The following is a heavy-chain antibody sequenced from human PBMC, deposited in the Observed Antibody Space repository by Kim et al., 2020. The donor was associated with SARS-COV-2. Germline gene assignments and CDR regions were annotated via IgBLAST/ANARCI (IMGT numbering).Heavy chain of an antibody. D-gene: IGHD6-13*01. CDR3: ARVRYSSSWPRYYYYYYGMDV. CDR1: GYTFTSYD. V-gene: IGHV1-8*01. CDR2: MNPNSGNT. J-gene: IGHJ6*02. Sequence: ASVKVSCKASGYTFTSYDINWVRQATGQGLEWMGWMNPNSGNTGYAQKFQGRVTMTRNTSISTAYMELSSLRSEDTAVYYCARVRYSSSWPRYYYYYYGMDVWGQGTTVTVSS.